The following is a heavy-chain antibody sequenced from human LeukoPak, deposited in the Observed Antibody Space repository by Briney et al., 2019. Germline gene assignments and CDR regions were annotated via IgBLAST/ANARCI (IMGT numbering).Heavy chain of an antibody. V-gene: IGHV3-23*01. J-gene: IGHJ4*02. CDR3: TSLSDAIESFGTRNY. CDR1: GFSFGSYA. Sequence: GGSLRLSCAASGFSFGSYALSWVRQAPGKGLEWVSVISGSGDNTHYTDPVKGRFTISRDNSKNTLYLQMNSQRAEDTAVYYCTSLSDAIESFGTRNYWGQGTLVTVSS. D-gene: IGHD2-8*01. CDR2: ISGSGDNT.